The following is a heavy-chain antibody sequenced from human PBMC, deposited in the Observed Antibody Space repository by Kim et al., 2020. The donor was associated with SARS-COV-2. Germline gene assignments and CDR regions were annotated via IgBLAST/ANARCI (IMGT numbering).Heavy chain of an antibody. CDR1: GFTFSSYA. CDR3: AKDRKAHYYYYGMDV. J-gene: IGHJ6*02. CDR2: IYSGGSST. V-gene: IGHV3-23*03. Sequence: GGSLRLSCAASGFTFSSYAMSWVRQAPGKGLEWVSVIYSGGSSTYYADSVKGRFTISRDNSKNTLYLQMNSLRAEDTAVYYCAKDRKAHYYYYGMDVWGQGTTVTVSS.